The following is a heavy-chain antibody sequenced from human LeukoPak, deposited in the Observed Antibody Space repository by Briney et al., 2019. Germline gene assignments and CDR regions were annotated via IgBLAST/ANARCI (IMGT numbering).Heavy chain of an antibody. CDR3: ARLGESCSGSYPIDY. D-gene: IGHD3-10*02. Sequence: SETMSLTCTVAGASISSYYWSWFRQPPGKGLEWIGYIYYSGSSKYKHNYNPSLKSRVTISADTSEKRLSLRLSSVTAADTALYYCARLGESCSGSYPIDYWGQGTLVTVSS. J-gene: IGHJ4*02. CDR1: GASISSYY. CDR2: IYYSGSSKYKH. V-gene: IGHV4-59*08.